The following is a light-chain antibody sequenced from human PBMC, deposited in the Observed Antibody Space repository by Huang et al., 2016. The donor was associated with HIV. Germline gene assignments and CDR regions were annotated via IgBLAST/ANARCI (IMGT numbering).Light chain of an antibody. CDR1: QSVGSY. V-gene: IGKV3-11*01. Sequence: EVMLTQSPSILSLSLGGTGTISCKASQSVGSYVAWYQQRPGQSPRLLLYDTSNRAAGIPTRFSGSGSGTDFTLTISGLESGDLGVVYCQQRSTWPLTFGGGTKVA. J-gene: IGKJ4*01. CDR3: QQRSTWPLT. CDR2: DTS.